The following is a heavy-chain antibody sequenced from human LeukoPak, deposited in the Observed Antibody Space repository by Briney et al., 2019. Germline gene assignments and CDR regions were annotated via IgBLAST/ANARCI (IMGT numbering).Heavy chain of an antibody. CDR1: GFNFSDYS. V-gene: IGHV3-30*02. CDR3: AKGQHDYGDQGDYYYYMDV. CDR2: IRYDGSNK. D-gene: IGHD4-17*01. Sequence: GGSLRLSCAASGFNFSDYSMTWVRQAPGKGLEWVAFIRYDGSNKYYADSVKGRFTISRDNSKNTLYLQMNSLRAEDTAVYYCAKGQHDYGDQGDYYYYMDVWGKETTVTISS. J-gene: IGHJ6*03.